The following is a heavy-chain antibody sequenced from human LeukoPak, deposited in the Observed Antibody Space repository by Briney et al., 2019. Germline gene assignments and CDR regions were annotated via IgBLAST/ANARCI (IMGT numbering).Heavy chain of an antibody. Sequence: SETLSLTCTVSGDSISSSTYYWGWIRQPPGKGLEWIGIIYYSGSTYYNPSLKSRVTISIDTSKNQFSPKLNSVTAADTAVYYCARRDGATYYYYGMDVWGQGTTVTVSS. V-gene: IGHV4-39*01. CDR3: ARRDGATYYYYGMDV. D-gene: IGHD4/OR15-4a*01. J-gene: IGHJ6*02. CDR2: IYYSGST. CDR1: GDSISSSTYY.